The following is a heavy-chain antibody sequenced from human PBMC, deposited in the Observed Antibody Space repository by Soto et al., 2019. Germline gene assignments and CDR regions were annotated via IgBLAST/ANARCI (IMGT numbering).Heavy chain of an antibody. D-gene: IGHD3-16*01. J-gene: IGHJ4*02. CDR1: GFIVNDHY. CDR2: IYSSGNT. V-gene: IGHV3-66*01. Sequence: AGGSLRLSCAASGFIVNDHYMNWVRQAPGKGLEWVSLIYSSGNTNYADSVKDRFTILRDNSKNTLYLQMSSLRAEDTAVYYCVRSLTRGPYYFDYWGPGILVTVSS. CDR3: VRSLTRGPYYFDY.